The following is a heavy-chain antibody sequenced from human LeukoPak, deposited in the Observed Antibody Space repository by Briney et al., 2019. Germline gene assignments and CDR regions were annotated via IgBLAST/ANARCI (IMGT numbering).Heavy chain of an antibody. J-gene: IGHJ4*02. CDR3: AKPHCSSTDCYRPTY. D-gene: IGHD2-2*02. CDR2: ISGSAVTT. Sequence: GGSLRLSCAASGFRFSSYAMNWIRQAPGKGLEWVSGISGSAVTTYYADSVKGRFTISRDNSKNTLYLQMNSLRVEDTAVYYCAKPHCSSTDCYRPTYWGQGTLVTVSS. CDR1: GFRFSSYA. V-gene: IGHV3-23*01.